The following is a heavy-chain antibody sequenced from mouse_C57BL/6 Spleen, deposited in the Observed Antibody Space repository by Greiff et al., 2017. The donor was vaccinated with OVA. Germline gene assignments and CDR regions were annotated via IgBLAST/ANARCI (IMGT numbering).Heavy chain of an antibody. CDR3: ARSYDGYYDYAMDY. Sequence: VQRVESGPGLVAPSQSLSITCTVSGFSLTSYAISWVRQPPGKGLEWLGVIWTGGGTNYNSALKSRLSISKDNSKSQVFLKMNSLQTDDTARYYCARSYDGYYDYAMDYWGQGTSVTVSS. D-gene: IGHD2-3*01. V-gene: IGHV2-9-1*01. J-gene: IGHJ4*01. CDR2: IWTGGGT. CDR1: GFSLTSYA.